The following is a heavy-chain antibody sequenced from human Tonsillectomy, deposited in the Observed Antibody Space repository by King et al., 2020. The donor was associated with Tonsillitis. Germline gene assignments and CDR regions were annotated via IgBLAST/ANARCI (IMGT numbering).Heavy chain of an antibody. V-gene: IGHV1-2*02. CDR1: GYTFTGYY. CDR3: ARGHSNREQDAFDI. CDR2: INPNSGAT. Sequence: QLVQSGAEVKKPGASVKVSCKASGYTFTGYYIHWVRQAPGQGLEWMGWINPNSGATNYAQKFQGRVTMTRDTSISTAYMELSRLRSDDTAVYYWARGHSNREQDAFDIWGQGTMVTVSS. J-gene: IGHJ3*02. D-gene: IGHD1-26*01.